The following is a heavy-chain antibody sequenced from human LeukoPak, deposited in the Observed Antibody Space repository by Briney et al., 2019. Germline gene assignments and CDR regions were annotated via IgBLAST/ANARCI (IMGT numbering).Heavy chain of an antibody. V-gene: IGHV3-21*01. CDR3: ARNTEDY. CDR2: ISSSRTYI. CDR1: GFSFSSYP. J-gene: IGHJ4*02. D-gene: IGHD1-14*01. Sequence: GGSLRLSCAASGFSFSSYPMNWVRQAPGKGLEWVSSISSSRTYIYYADSVKGRFTISRDNAKNSLYLQMNDLRAEDTAVYYCARNTEDYWGQGTLVTVSS.